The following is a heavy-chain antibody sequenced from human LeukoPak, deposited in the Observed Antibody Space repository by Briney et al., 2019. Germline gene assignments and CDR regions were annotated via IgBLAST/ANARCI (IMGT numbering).Heavy chain of an antibody. V-gene: IGHV3-30*03. CDR1: GFTFSSYG. CDR2: ISYDGSNK. CDR3: ARDGDTVLTRGYYYYMDV. Sequence: GGSLRLSCAASGFTFSSYGMHWVRQAPGKGLEWVAVISYDGSNKYYADSVKGRFTISRDNSKNTLYLQMNSLRAEDTALYYCARDGDTVLTRGYYYYMDVWGKGTTVTVSS. D-gene: IGHD4-23*01. J-gene: IGHJ6*03.